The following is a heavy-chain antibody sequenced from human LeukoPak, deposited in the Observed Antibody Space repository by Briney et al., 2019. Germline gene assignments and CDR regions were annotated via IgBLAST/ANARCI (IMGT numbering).Heavy chain of an antibody. V-gene: IGHV3-30*02. Sequence: GGSLRLSCAASGFTFSSYGMHWVRQAPGKGLEWVAFIRYDGSNKYYADSVKGRFTISRDNSKNTLYLQMNSLRAEDTAVYYCAKDHIRAADTAMPSRYGNYWGQGTLVTVSS. J-gene: IGHJ4*02. D-gene: IGHD5-18*01. CDR2: IRYDGSNK. CDR1: GFTFSSYG. CDR3: AKDHIRAADTAMPSRYGNY.